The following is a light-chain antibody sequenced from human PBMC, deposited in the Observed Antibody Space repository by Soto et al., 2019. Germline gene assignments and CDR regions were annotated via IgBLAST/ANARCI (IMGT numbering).Light chain of an antibody. Sequence: NFLLTQPHSVSESPGKTVTISCTRSSGSIGSSYVQWYQQRPGSSPTTVIFEDNQRPQGVPVRFSGSIESSSNSASLVIYGLRTEDEADYYCQCYDSSNAPVFGGGTKVTVL. V-gene: IGLV6-57*01. CDR1: SGSIGSSY. CDR3: QCYDSSNAPV. J-gene: IGLJ3*02. CDR2: EDN.